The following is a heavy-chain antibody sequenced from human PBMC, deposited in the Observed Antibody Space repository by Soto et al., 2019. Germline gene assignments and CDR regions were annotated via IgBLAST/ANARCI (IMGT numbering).Heavy chain of an antibody. CDR1: GFTFSSYG. J-gene: IGHJ4*02. D-gene: IGHD2-21*02. CDR2: ISYDGSNK. Sequence: VQLVESGGGVVQPGRSLRLSCAASGFTFSSYGMHWVRQAPGKGLEWVAVISYDGSNKYYADSVKGRFTISRDNSKNTLYLQMNSLRAEDTAVYYCAKDLETDCFDYWGQGTLVTVSS. CDR3: AKDLETDCFDY. V-gene: IGHV3-30*18.